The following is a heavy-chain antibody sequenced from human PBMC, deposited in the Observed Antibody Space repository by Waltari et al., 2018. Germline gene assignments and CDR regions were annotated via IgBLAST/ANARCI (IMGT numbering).Heavy chain of an antibody. CDR1: GFTFSSYA. Sequence: EVQLLESGGGLVQPGGSLRLSCAASGFTFSSYAMSWVRQAPGKGLEWVSAISGSGGSTYYADSVKGRVTSSRDNSKNTLYLQMNSLRAEDTAVYYCAKDRRWGYCSSTSCYNDAFDIWGQGTMVTVSS. D-gene: IGHD2-2*01. CDR3: AKDRRWGYCSSTSCYNDAFDI. V-gene: IGHV3-23*01. CDR2: ISGSGGST. J-gene: IGHJ3*02.